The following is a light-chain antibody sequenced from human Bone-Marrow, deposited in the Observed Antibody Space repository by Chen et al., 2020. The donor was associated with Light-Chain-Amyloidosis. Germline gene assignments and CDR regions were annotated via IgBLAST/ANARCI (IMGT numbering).Light chain of an antibody. Sequence: QSALTQPASVSGSPGQSITISCTGTSSDVGGDNHVSWYQQHPDKAPKLMIYEVTNRPSWVPDRSSGSKSDNTASLTISGLQNEDEADYICSSYTITTTRVFGSGTRVTVL. CDR2: EVT. J-gene: IGLJ1*01. V-gene: IGLV2-14*01. CDR3: SSYTITTTRV. CDR1: SSDVGGDNH.